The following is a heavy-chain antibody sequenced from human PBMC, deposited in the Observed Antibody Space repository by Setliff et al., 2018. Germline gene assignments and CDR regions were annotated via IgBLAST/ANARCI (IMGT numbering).Heavy chain of an antibody. D-gene: IGHD1-26*01. CDR1: GGSISNYY. Sequence: KASETLSLTCTVSGGSISNYYWSWIRQPAGKGLEWIGRVYTRGSTNYNPSLKSRVTMSVDTSKNQFSLKLSSVTAADTAVYYCARKGISALSGAFDMWGQGTMVTVSS. V-gene: IGHV4-4*07. J-gene: IGHJ3*02. CDR3: ARKGISALSGAFDM. CDR2: VYTRGST.